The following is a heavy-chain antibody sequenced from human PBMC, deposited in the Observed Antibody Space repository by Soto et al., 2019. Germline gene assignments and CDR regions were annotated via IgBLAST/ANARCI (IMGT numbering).Heavy chain of an antibody. Sequence: PGGTLRLSCAASGFCFSSYAMSCVRQAPGKGLEWVSAISGSGGSTYYADSVKGRFTISRDNSKNTLYLQMNSLRAEDTAVYYCAKDNSLLFPYSSSWYNWCQGTLVTVS. D-gene: IGHD6-13*01. CDR2: ISGSGGST. V-gene: IGHV3-23*01. J-gene: IGHJ4*02. CDR3: AKDNSLLFPYSSSWYN. CDR1: GFCFSSYA.